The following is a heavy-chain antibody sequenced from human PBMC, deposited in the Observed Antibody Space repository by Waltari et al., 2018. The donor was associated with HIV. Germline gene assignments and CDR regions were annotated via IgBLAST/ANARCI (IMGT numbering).Heavy chain of an antibody. D-gene: IGHD3-22*01. J-gene: IGHJ4*02. V-gene: IGHV3-30*04. CDR2: ISNGRRNK. CDR1: GFTFSPFA. Sequence: QVQLVESGGGVVQPGGSLRLSCVASGFTFSPFAFHWVRQAPGKGLEWVGVISNGRRNKVYADSVQGRFTISRDNSKNTLYLQMNSLRAEDTAVYYCARDGHFYDSRPLDHWGQGTLVTVSS. CDR3: ARDGHFYDSRPLDH.